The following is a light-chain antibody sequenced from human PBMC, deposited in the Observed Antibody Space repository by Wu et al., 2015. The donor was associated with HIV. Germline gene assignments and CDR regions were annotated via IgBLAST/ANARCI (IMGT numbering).Light chain of an antibody. V-gene: IGKV3-20*01. CDR2: SAS. J-gene: IGKJ3*01. CDR3: QQYGSSPPA. CDR1: QSV. Sequence: EIVLTQSPATLSLSPGERATLSCRASQSVAWYQQKPGQAPRLLIYSASTRATGIPDRFSGSGSGTDFTLTISRLEPEDFAVYYCQQYGSSPPAFGPGTRVDVK.